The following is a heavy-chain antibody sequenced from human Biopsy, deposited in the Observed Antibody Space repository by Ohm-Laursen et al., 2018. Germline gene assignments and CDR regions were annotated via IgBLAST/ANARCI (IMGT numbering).Heavy chain of an antibody. D-gene: IGHD1-26*01. V-gene: IGHV1-46*01. Sequence: ASEKVFCQVSAFSFSRYDMHWVRQAPGRGLEWMGIISPSGGGTMDTQKFQDRLTMTRDTSTSTVHMELKSLKSEETAVYYCAIFEGYSDDNLDYEHFGMDVWGQGTTVTVSS. CDR2: ISPSGGGT. CDR3: AIFEGYSDDNLDYEHFGMDV. J-gene: IGHJ6*02. CDR1: AFSFSRYD.